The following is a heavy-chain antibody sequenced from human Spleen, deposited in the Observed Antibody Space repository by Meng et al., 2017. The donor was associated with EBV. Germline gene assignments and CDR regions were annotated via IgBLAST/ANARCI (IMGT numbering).Heavy chain of an antibody. CDR2: LHYSGDT. CDR3: ARTNWSAPYTFDD. V-gene: IGHV4-30-4*08. D-gene: IGHD1-1*01. Sequence: QVQLSGPVPVHPSESRSPAGGGSGGSIKSGDDCWGRIRQPPVTGLEWIWGLHYSGDTNYTPSLKSRVAISVDTSKNQFSLNLRSVTAADTALYYCARTNWSAPYTFDDWGQGTLVTVSS. J-gene: IGHJ4*02. CDR1: GGSIKSGDDC.